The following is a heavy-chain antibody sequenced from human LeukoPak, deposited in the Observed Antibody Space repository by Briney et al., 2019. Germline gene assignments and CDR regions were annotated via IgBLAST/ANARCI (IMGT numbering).Heavy chain of an antibody. J-gene: IGHJ4*02. CDR1: GGSLSPYY. Sequence: PSESLSLTCTISGGSLSPYYWNWIRQPAGKGLEWIGRIYSSGTTNYNPSLRSRVSMSVDTSKNQFSLKLSSVIAADTAVYYCAREGGYCNSGYCYISLDYWGQGALLTVSS. CDR2: IYSSGTT. V-gene: IGHV4-4*07. D-gene: IGHD2-2*02. CDR3: AREGGYCNSGYCYISLDY.